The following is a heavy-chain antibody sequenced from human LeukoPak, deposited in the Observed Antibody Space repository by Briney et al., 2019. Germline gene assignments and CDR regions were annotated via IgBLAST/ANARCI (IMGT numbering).Heavy chain of an antibody. J-gene: IGHJ4*02. CDR1: GYTFTGYY. D-gene: IGHD3-3*01. Sequence: ASVKVSCKASGYTFTGYYMHWVRQAPGQGLEWMGWINPNSGGTNYAQKFQGRVTMTRDTSISTAYMELSRLRSDDTAVYYCARGDDFWSGYSAFDYWGQGTLVTVSS. CDR2: INPNSGGT. V-gene: IGHV1-2*02. CDR3: ARGDDFWSGYSAFDY.